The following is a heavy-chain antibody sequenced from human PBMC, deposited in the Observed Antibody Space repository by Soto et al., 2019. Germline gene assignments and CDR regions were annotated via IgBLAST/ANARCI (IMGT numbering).Heavy chain of an antibody. D-gene: IGHD4-17*01. CDR2: IYYSGST. CDR3: ARDYGDYEESYYYYYMDV. Sequence: SETLSLTCTVPGGSISSGGYYWSWIRQHPGKGLEWIGYIYYSGSTYYNPSLKSRVTISVDTSKNQFSLKLSSVTAADTAVYYCARDYGDYEESYYYYYMDVWGKGTTVTVSS. CDR1: GGSISSGGYY. V-gene: IGHV4-31*03. J-gene: IGHJ6*03.